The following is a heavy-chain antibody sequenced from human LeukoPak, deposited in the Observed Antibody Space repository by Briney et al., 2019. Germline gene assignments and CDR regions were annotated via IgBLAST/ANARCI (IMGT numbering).Heavy chain of an antibody. CDR3: ATSTPGYCSSTSCSNYYYYYMDV. CDR1: GGTFSSYA. Sequence: SVKVSCKASGGTFSSYAISWVRQAPGQGLEWMGGIIPIFGTANYAQKFQGRVTITADESTSTAYMELSSLRSEDTAVYYCATSTPGYCSSTSCSNYYYYYMDVWGKGPRSPSP. D-gene: IGHD2-2*01. CDR2: IIPIFGTA. V-gene: IGHV1-69*01. J-gene: IGHJ6*03.